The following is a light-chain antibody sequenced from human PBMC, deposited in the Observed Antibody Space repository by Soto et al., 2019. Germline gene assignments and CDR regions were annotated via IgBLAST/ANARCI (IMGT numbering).Light chain of an antibody. Sequence: IVLTQSPVTLSSSPGERATLSCRASQSVSTNNLAWYQQRPGQAPRPLIDGASRRATGIPDRFSGSGAGTDFTLTISRLEPEDLAVYYCQQYDNSVWTFGQGTKV. J-gene: IGKJ1*01. CDR1: QSVSTNN. CDR2: GAS. V-gene: IGKV3-20*01. CDR3: QQYDNSVWT.